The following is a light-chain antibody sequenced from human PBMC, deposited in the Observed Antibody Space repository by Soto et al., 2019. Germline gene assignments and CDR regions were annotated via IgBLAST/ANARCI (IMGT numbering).Light chain of an antibody. CDR3: QQYGSSGP. CDR1: QSVRSN. J-gene: IGKJ1*01. Sequence: EIVMTPSPATLYVSPGERAPLSCRASQSVRSNLAWYPQTPGQSPRLLIYGASNRATGIPDRFIVTGSGTEFTLTIRRLEPEDFAVDDCQQYGSSGPLGPGTKVDI. CDR2: GAS. V-gene: IGKV3-20*01.